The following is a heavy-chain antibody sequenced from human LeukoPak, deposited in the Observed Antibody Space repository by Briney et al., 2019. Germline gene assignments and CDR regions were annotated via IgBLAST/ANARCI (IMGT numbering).Heavy chain of an antibody. D-gene: IGHD3-9*01. CDR3: AKFYDILTSYFDY. Sequence: GGSLRLSCAASGFTFSSYAMSWVRESPGKGLEWVSGLSGGGGGTNYAYYTDSVKGRFTISRDNSKNTLYLEMNSLRAEDTAVYYCAKFYDILTSYFDYWGQGTLVTVSS. V-gene: IGHV3-23*01. J-gene: IGHJ4*02. CDR1: GFTFSSYA. CDR2: LSGGGGGTNYA.